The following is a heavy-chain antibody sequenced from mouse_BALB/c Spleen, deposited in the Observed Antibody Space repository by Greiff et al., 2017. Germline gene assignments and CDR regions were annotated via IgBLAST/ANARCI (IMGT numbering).Heavy chain of an antibody. CDR1: GYTFTSYY. V-gene: IGHV1S81*02. Sequence: QVHVKQSGAELVKPGASVKLSCKASGYTFTSYYMYWVKQRPGQGLEWIGEINPSNGGTNFNEKFKSKATLTVDKSSSTAYMQLSSLTSEDSAVYYCTRGITTVVDYYAMDYWGQGTSVTVSS. D-gene: IGHD1-1*01. CDR2: INPSNGGT. CDR3: TRGITTVVDYYAMDY. J-gene: IGHJ4*01.